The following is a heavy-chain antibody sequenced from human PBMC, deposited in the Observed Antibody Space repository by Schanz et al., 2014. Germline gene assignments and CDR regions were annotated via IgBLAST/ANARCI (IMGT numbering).Heavy chain of an antibody. Sequence: QVQLVESGGGVVQPGGSLRLSCAGSGFTMSSYAMHWVRQAPGKGPEWVTVVFSDGCNEYSADSVKGRFTISRDTSKNTLYLHMNSLRPEDTAVYFCARGGYSGYDSADYWGQGTLVIVSS. D-gene: IGHD5-12*01. J-gene: IGHJ4*02. CDR2: VFSDGCNE. CDR3: ARGGYSGYDSADY. CDR1: GFTMSSYA. V-gene: IGHV3-30*04.